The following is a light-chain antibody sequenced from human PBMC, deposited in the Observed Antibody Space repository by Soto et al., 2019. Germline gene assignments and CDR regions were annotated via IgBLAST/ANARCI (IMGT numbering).Light chain of an antibody. CDR3: QQCDSSPLT. Sequence: EIVLTQSPGTLSLSPGETDTLSCRASQSISSSYLAWYQQKPGQAPRLLIYGASSRATGVPDRFSGSASGTDFTLSISRLEPEDFAVYYCQQCDSSPLTCGGGTRVEIK. V-gene: IGKV3-20*01. CDR2: GAS. J-gene: IGKJ4*01. CDR1: QSISSSY.